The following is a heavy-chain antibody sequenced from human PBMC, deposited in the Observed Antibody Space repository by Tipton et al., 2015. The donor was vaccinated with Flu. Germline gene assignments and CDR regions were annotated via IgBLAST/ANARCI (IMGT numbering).Heavy chain of an antibody. CDR2: IRQDGSEK. Sequence: SLRLSCAASGFTFSSYAMHWLRQAPGKGLEWVADIRQDGSEKYYVDSVKGRFTISRDNAKNSLFLQMNSLRAEDAALYYCARVEGHYYDTSGFHDFWGQGTLVTVSS. CDR3: ARVEGHYYDTSGFHDF. CDR1: GFTFSSYA. V-gene: IGHV3-7*01. J-gene: IGHJ4*02. D-gene: IGHD3-22*01.